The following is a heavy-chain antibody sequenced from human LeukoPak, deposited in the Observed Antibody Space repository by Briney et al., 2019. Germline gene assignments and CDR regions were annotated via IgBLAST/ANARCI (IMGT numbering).Heavy chain of an antibody. CDR3: ARDVSPSADCSTTSCYDGQYAEYFQH. Sequence: GGSLRLSCAASGFTFSSYSMNWVRQAPGKGLEWVSYISSSSSTIYYADSVKGRFTISRDNAKNSLYLQMNSLRDEDTAVYYCARDVSPSADCSTTSCYDGQYAEYFQHWGQGTLVTVSS. CDR1: GFTFSSYS. CDR2: ISSSSSTI. D-gene: IGHD2-2*01. J-gene: IGHJ1*01. V-gene: IGHV3-48*02.